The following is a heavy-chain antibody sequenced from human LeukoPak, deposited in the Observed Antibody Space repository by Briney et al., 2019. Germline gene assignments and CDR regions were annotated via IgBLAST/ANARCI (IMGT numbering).Heavy chain of an antibody. CDR1: GYTFTGYY. D-gene: IGHD3-10*01. CDR3: ARGYVVRGVICN. V-gene: IGHV1-2*06. Sequence: ASVTVSCKASGYTFTGYYMHWVRQAHGQGLERMGRINPNSGGANYAQKFQGRVTMTRDTSISTAYMELSRLRSDDTAVYYCARGYVVRGVICNWGQGTLVTVSS. J-gene: IGHJ4*02. CDR2: INPNSGGA.